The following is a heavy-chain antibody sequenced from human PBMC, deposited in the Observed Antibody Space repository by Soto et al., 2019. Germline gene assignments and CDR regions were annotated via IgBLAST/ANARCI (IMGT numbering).Heavy chain of an antibody. CDR1: GFTFSIYA. V-gene: IGHV3-23*01. J-gene: IGHJ4*02. D-gene: IGHD5-12*01. CDR2: IIGNGGST. Sequence: EVQLLESGGGLVQPGGSLRLSCAASGFTFSIYAMSWVRQAPGKGLEWVSLIIGNGGSTDYADSVKGRFTISRDNSKNTLYLQMNSLRAEDTAIYYCAKDLRPDSRYDLDYWGQGTLVTVSS. CDR3: AKDLRPDSRYDLDY.